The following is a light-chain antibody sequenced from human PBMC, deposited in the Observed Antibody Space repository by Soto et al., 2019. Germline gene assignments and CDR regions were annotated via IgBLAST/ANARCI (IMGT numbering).Light chain of an antibody. J-gene: IGLJ3*02. Sequence: QSVLTQPASVSGSPGQSITISCTGTSSDVGSYNLVSWYQQHPGKAPKLMIYDVSKRPSGVSNRFSGSKSGNTASLTISGLRAEDEADYYCCSYAGSSTLMFGGGTQLTVL. CDR2: DVS. V-gene: IGLV2-23*02. CDR1: SSDVGSYNL. CDR3: CSYAGSSTLM.